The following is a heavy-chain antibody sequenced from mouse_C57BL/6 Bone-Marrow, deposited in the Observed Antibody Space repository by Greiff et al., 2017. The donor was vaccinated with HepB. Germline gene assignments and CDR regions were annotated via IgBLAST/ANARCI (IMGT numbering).Heavy chain of an antibody. CDR3: ARRDIRNYAMDY. Sequence: QVQLQQPGAELVKPGASVKMSCKASGYTFTSYWITWVKQRPGQGLEWIGDIYPGSGSTNYNEKFKSKATLTVDTSSSTAYMQLSSLTSEDSALYYCARRDIRNYAMDYGGQGTAITVTS. CDR2: IYPGSGST. V-gene: IGHV1-55*01. CDR1: GYTFTSYW. J-gene: IGHJ4*01. D-gene: IGHD1-1*01.